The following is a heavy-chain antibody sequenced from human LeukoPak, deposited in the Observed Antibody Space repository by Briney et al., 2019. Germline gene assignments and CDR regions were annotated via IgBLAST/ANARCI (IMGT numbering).Heavy chain of an antibody. Sequence: ASVKVSCKASGYTFTSYYMHWVRQAPGQGLEWMGIINPSGGSTSYAQKFQGRVTMTRDMSTSTVYMELSSLRSEDTAVYYCARDRSSSGYGYYFDYWGREPWSPSPQ. CDR1: GYTFTSYY. CDR3: ARDRSSSGYGYYFDY. V-gene: IGHV1-46*01. CDR2: INPSGGST. D-gene: IGHD5-18*01. J-gene: IGHJ4*02.